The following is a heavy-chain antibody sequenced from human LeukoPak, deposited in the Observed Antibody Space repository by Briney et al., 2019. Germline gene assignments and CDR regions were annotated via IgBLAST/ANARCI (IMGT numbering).Heavy chain of an antibody. CDR3: ARGGGYSYGSDWFDP. J-gene: IGHJ5*02. CDR2: INHSGST. CDR1: GGSFSGYY. Sequence: SETLSLTCAVYGGSFSGYYWSWIRQPPGKGLEWIGEINHSGSTNYNPSLKSRVTISVDTSKNQFSLKLSSVTAADTAVYYCARGGGYSYGSDWFDPWGQGTLVTGSS. D-gene: IGHD5-18*01. V-gene: IGHV4-34*01.